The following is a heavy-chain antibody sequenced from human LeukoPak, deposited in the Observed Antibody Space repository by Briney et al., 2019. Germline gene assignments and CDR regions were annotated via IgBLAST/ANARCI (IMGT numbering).Heavy chain of an antibody. CDR3: ARRGSD. Sequence: SGGSLRLSCAASGFTFSSYEMNWVRQAPGKGLEWVSYISSSGTIIHYADSVKGRFTISRDNAKNSLYLQMNSLRGDDTAVYYCARRGSDWGQGTLVTVSS. J-gene: IGHJ4*02. V-gene: IGHV3-48*03. CDR2: ISSSGTII. D-gene: IGHD3-10*01. CDR1: GFTFSSYE.